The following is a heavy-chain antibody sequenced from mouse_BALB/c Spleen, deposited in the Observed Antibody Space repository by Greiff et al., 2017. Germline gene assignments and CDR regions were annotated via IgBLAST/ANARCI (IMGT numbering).Heavy chain of an antibody. CDR3: ARNGSSYYAMDY. CDR1: GYTFTSYW. Sequence: VQLQQSGAELAKPGASVKMSCKASGYTFTSYWMHWVKQRPGQGLEWIGYINPSTGYTEYNQKFKDKATLTADKSSSTAYMQLSSLTSEDSAVYYCARNGSSYYAMDYWGQGTSVTVSS. D-gene: IGHD1-1*01. CDR2: INPSTGYT. J-gene: IGHJ4*01. V-gene: IGHV1-7*01.